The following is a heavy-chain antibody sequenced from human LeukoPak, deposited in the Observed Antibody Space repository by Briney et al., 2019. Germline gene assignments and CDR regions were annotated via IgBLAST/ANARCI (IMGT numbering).Heavy chain of an antibody. Sequence: GGSLRVSCAASGFTFDDYAMHWVRQAPGKGLEWVSVIYSGGSTYYADSVKGRFTISRDNSKNTLYLQMNSLRAEDTAVYYCASVRGGPGDYFDYWGQGTLVTVSS. CDR1: GFTFDDYA. CDR3: ASVRGGPGDYFDY. CDR2: IYSGGST. D-gene: IGHD2-15*01. J-gene: IGHJ4*02. V-gene: IGHV3-66*01.